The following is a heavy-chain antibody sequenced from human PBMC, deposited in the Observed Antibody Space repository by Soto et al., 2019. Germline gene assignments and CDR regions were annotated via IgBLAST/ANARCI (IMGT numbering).Heavy chain of an antibody. V-gene: IGHV3-23*01. Sequence: EVQLLESGGGLVQPGESLRLSCAASGFTLNTYMMSWVRQAPGKGLEWVSTVFGGGGDTRYAASERGRFTMSRDDSRNTLDLQMNSLRPEDTAVYYCVVLGFCTSTTCNWGQGTLVTVSS. CDR1: GFTLNTYM. CDR2: VFGGGGDT. D-gene: IGHD2-2*01. J-gene: IGHJ4*02. CDR3: VVLGFCTSTTCN.